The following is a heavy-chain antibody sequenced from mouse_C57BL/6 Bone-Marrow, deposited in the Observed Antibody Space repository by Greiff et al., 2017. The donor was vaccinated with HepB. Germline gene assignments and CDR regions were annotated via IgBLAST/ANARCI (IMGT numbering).Heavy chain of an antibody. CDR1: GFTFSDSY. V-gene: IGHV5-12*01. Sequence: EVMLVESGGGLVQPGGSLKLSCAASGFTFSDSYMYWVRQTPEKRLEWVAYISNGGGSTYYPDTVKGRFTISRDNAKNTLYLQMSRLKSEDTAMYYCARHLSSPFAYWGQGTLVTVSA. J-gene: IGHJ3*01. D-gene: IGHD1-1*01. CDR2: ISNGGGST. CDR3: ARHLSSPFAY.